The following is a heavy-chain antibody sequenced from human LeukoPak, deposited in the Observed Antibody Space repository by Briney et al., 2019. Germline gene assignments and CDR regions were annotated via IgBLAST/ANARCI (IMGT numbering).Heavy chain of an antibody. Sequence: SQTLSLTCALSGDSLSSNSAAWHWLRQSPSRGLEWLGRTYYGSKWYNDYAVSVKSRITINPDTSKNQFSLQLNSVTPEDTAVYYCARDRGGGAVAGPFDYWGQGTLVTVSS. D-gene: IGHD6-19*01. CDR3: ARDRGGGAVAGPFDY. J-gene: IGHJ4*02. CDR2: TYYGSKWYN. V-gene: IGHV6-1*01. CDR1: GDSLSSNSAA.